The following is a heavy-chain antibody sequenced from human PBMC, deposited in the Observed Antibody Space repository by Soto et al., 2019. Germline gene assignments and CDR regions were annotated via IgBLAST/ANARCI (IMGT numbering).Heavy chain of an antibody. CDR2: IDSDGTTT. V-gene: IGHV3-74*03. J-gene: IGHJ4*02. D-gene: IGHD3-22*01. CDR3: ASVGDSGYYLGPFDY. CDR1: GFTFRRYW. Sequence: EVQVVESGGGLVQPGGSLRLSCAASGFTFRRYWMHWVRQPPGKGLVWVSRIDSDGTTTQYEDSVRGRVIISRDNAKNPLFLKMNSLRAEDTAVYYCASVGDSGYYLGPFDYWGQGTLVTVSS.